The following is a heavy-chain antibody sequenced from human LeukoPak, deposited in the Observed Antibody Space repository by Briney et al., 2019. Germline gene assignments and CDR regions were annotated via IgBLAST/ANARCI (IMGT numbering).Heavy chain of an antibody. Sequence: ASVKVSCKASGYTFTGYYMHWVRQAPGQGLEWMGWINPNSGGTNYAQKFQGRVTMTRDTSISTAYMELSRLRSDDTAVYYCARSHVWGSYLLDAFDIWGQGTMVTVSS. CDR1: GYTFTGYY. CDR3: ARSHVWGSYLLDAFDI. J-gene: IGHJ3*02. D-gene: IGHD3-16*02. CDR2: INPNSGGT. V-gene: IGHV1-2*02.